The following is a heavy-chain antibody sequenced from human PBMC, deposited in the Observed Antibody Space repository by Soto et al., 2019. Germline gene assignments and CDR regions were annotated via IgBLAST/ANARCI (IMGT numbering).Heavy chain of an antibody. J-gene: IGHJ4*02. CDR2: IIPIFGTA. Sequence: QVQLVQSGAEVKKPGSSVKVSCKASGGTFSSYAISWVRQAPGQGLEWMGGIIPIFGTANYAQQFQGRVTITADESTSTAYMELSSLRSEDTAVYYCARDSSGSYYAGGGGSDYWGQGTLVTVSS. V-gene: IGHV1-69*01. D-gene: IGHD1-26*01. CDR1: GGTFSSYA. CDR3: ARDSSGSYYAGGGGSDY.